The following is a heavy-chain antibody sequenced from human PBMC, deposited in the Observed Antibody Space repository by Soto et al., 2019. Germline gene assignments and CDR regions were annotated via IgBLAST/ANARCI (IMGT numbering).Heavy chain of an antibody. Sequence: QAGGSLRLSCAASGFTFSSYAMSWVRQAPGKGLEWVSAISASGGSTYYADSVKGRFTISRDNSKNMVYLQMNSLRAEDTAVYYCAKGGKGQIVVVIDAFDIWGQGTMVTVSS. D-gene: IGHD3-22*01. J-gene: IGHJ3*02. CDR3: AKGGKGQIVVVIDAFDI. CDR2: ISASGGST. CDR1: GFTFSSYA. V-gene: IGHV3-23*01.